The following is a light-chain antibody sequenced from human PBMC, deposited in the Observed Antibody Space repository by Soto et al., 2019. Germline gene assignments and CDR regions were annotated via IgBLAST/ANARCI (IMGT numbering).Light chain of an antibody. CDR3: SSYTTTNTWV. J-gene: IGLJ3*02. CDR2: DVN. Sequence: QSALTQPASVSGSPGQSITISCTGISSDIGDYKFVSWLQQYPGKAPKSMIYDVNKRSTGVSNRFSGSKSGNTASLTISGLQADDEAYYYCSSYTTTNTWVFGGGTKLTVL. CDR1: SSDIGDYKF. V-gene: IGLV2-14*01.